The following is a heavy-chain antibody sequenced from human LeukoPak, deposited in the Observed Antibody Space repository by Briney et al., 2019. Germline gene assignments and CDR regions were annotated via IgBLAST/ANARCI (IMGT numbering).Heavy chain of an antibody. J-gene: IGHJ4*02. CDR1: GFPFSNYF. CDR3: ARPQTSSSSTASLGY. V-gene: IGHV3-11*01. D-gene: IGHD6-6*01. Sequence: PGGSLRLSCAASGFPFSNYFMSWIRQAPGKGLEWISYIGSGGYTIYYSDSVKGRFTISRDNAKNSLYLQMDSLRAEDTDIYYCARPQTSSSSTASLGYWGQGTLVTVSS. CDR2: IGSGGYTI.